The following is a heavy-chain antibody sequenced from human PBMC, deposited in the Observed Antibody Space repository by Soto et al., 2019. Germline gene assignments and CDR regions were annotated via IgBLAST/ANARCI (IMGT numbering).Heavy chain of an antibody. CDR2: IIPIFGTA. CDR1: GYTFTSYD. V-gene: IGHV1-69*06. D-gene: IGHD1-26*01. Sequence: QVQLVQSGAEVKKPGASVKVSCKASGYTFTSYDINWVRQATGQGLEWMGGIIPIFGTANYAQKFQGRVTITADKSTSTAYMELRSLRYEDTAVYYCARLDGDSGSYYGWFDHWGQGNLVTVSS. CDR3: ARLDGDSGSYYGWFDH. J-gene: IGHJ5*02.